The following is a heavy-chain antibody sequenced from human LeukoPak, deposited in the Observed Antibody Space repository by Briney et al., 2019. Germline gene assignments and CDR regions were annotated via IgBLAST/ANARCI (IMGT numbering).Heavy chain of an antibody. CDR2: LFTGGGRT. CDR3: AKDRSGYSSSWDGGWFDP. J-gene: IGHJ5*02. Sequence: GGSLRLSCAASGFTFNNYLMSWVRQAPGKGLEWVSVLFTGGGRTLYADSVKGRFTISRDNSKNTLYLQMNSLRAEDTAVYYCAKDRSGYSSSWDGGWFDPWGQGTLVTVSS. D-gene: IGHD6-13*01. CDR1: GFTFNNYL. V-gene: IGHV3-23*01.